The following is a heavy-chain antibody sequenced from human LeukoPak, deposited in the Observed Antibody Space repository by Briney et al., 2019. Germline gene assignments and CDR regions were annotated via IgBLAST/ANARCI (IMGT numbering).Heavy chain of an antibody. J-gene: IGHJ4*02. D-gene: IGHD3-22*01. CDR2: INHSGST. CDR3: ANSDYYDSSGYLPLWVY. Sequence: SETLSLTCAVYGGSFSGYYWSWIRQPPGKGLEWIGEINHSGSTNYNPSLKSRVTISVDTSKNQFSLELSSVTAADTAVYYCANSDYYDSSGYLPLWVYWGQGTLVTVSS. CDR1: GGSFSGYY. V-gene: IGHV4-34*01.